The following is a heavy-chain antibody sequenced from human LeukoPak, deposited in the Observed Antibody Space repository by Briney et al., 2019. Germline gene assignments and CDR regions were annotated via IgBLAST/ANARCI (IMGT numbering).Heavy chain of an antibody. CDR3: ARGGVGATHDAFDI. J-gene: IGHJ3*02. CDR1: GYTFTSYD. V-gene: IGHV1-8*01. D-gene: IGHD1-26*01. CDR2: INPNNGNT. Sequence: LGASVTVSCKASGYTFTSYDINWVRQAPGQGLEWMGWINPNNGNTGYAQKFQGRVTMTRNTSINTAYMELSSLRSEDTAVYYCARGGVGATHDAFDIWGQGTMVTVSS.